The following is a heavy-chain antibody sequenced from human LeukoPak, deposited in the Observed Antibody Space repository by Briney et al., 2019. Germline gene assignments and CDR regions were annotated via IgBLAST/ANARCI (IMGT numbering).Heavy chain of an antibody. CDR2: IYYSGST. V-gene: IGHV4-59*01. J-gene: IGHJ4*02. CDR1: GGSISSYY. Sequence: SETLSLTCTVSGGSISSYYRSWLRQPPGKGLEWIGYIYYSGSTNYNPSLKSRVTISVDTSKNQFSLKLSSVTAADTAVYYCARVGWNGYFDYWGQGTLVTVSS. D-gene: IGHD1-1*01. CDR3: ARVGWNGYFDY.